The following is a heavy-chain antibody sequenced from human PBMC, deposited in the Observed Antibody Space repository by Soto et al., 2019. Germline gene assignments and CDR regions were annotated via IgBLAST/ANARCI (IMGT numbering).Heavy chain of an antibody. Sequence: QVQLVESGGGVVQPGRSLRLSCAASGFTFSSYAMHWVRQAPGKGLEWVAVISYDGSNKYYADSVKGRFTISRDNSKNTLYLQMNSLRAEDTAVYYCARAGVGGTAFDIWGQGTMVTVSS. D-gene: IGHD1-26*01. V-gene: IGHV3-30-3*01. CDR3: ARAGVGGTAFDI. CDR1: GFTFSSYA. J-gene: IGHJ3*02. CDR2: ISYDGSNK.